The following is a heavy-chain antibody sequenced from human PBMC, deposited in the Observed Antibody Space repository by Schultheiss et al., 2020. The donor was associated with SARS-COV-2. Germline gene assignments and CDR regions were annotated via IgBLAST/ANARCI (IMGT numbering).Heavy chain of an antibody. Sequence: GGSLRLSCAASGFTFSSYAMSWVRQAPGKGLEWVSAISGSGGSTYYADSVKGRFTISRDESRNTSYLQMNSLKIEDTAVYYCTRNSTSSGWFDPWGQGTLVTVSS. CDR3: TRNSTSSGWFDP. V-gene: IGHV3-23*01. CDR1: GFTFSSYA. D-gene: IGHD5-18*01. CDR2: ISGSGGST. J-gene: IGHJ5*02.